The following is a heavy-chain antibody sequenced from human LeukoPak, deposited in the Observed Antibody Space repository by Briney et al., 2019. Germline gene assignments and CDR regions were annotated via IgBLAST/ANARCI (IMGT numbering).Heavy chain of an antibody. CDR2: IYPGDSAT. D-gene: IGHD1-26*01. Sequence: GESLKIPGKGSGNSFTSYWIGWVRQMPGKGLEWMGIIYPGDSATRYSPSFQGQVTISAAKSISTAYLQWSSLKASDTAMYYCAAGRYVPYYFDYWGQGTLVTVSS. CDR3: AAGRYVPYYFDY. V-gene: IGHV5-51*01. CDR1: GNSFTSYW. J-gene: IGHJ4*02.